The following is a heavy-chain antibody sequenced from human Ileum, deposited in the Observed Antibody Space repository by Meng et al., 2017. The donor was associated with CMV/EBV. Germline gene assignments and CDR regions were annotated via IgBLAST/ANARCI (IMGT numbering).Heavy chain of an antibody. V-gene: IGHV3-30-3*01. J-gene: IGHJ4*02. CDR2: ISFDGTNI. CDR1: GFTFSSHA. Sequence: GESLKISCAASGFTFSSHAMSWVRQAPGKGPEWVALISFDGTNIQYSDSVKGRFIISRDNSKNTLYLQMNSLRPEDTAVYFCARDGQYCTNGLCQFDYWGQGTLVTVSS. D-gene: IGHD2-8*01. CDR3: ARDGQYCTNGLCQFDY.